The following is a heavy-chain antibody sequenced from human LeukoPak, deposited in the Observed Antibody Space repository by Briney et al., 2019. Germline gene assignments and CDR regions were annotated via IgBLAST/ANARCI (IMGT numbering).Heavy chain of an antibody. J-gene: IGHJ4*02. V-gene: IGHV3-23*01. CDR1: GFTFSSYA. CDR2: ITGSGGST. Sequence: PSGGPLRLSCAASGFTFSSYAMTWVRQAPGKGLEWVSGITGSGGSTYYSDSVKGRFTFSRDNSKNTLYLQMNSLRAEDTAVYYCAKNRRGSTWAPFDYWGQGTLVTVSS. D-gene: IGHD2-2*01. CDR3: AKNRRGSTWAPFDY.